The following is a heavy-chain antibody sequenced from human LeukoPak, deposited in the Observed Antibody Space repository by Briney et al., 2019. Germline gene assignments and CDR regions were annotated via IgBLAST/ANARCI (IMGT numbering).Heavy chain of an antibody. D-gene: IGHD5-18*01. CDR1: GYTFIRFW. CDR3: ATGGIYSSNFDY. J-gene: IGHJ4*02. Sequence: PGESLKISCKGSGYTFIRFWIGWVRQMPGKGLEWMGIIYPGDYETRYSPSFQGQVTISVDKSISTAYLQWSSLKASDTAVYYCATGGIYSSNFDYWGQGTLVTVSS. V-gene: IGHV5-51*01. CDR2: IYPGDYET.